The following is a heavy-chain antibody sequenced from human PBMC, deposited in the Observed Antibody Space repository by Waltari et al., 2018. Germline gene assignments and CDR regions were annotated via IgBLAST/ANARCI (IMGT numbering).Heavy chain of an antibody. D-gene: IGHD6-13*01. V-gene: IGHV4-61*09. Sequence: QVQLQESGPGLVKPSQTLSLTCTVSGGSISSGSYYWSWIRQPAGKGLEWIGYIYTIGSTNYNPSFKSRVTRSVDTSKNQFSLKLSSVTAADTAVYYCARKIAAAEIWFDPWGQGTLVTVSS. J-gene: IGHJ5*02. CDR2: IYTIGST. CDR1: GGSISSGSYY. CDR3: ARKIAAAEIWFDP.